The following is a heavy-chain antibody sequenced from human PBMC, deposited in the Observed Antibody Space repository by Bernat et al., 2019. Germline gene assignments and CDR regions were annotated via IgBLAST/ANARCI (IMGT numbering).Heavy chain of an antibody. CDR1: GGSISSSSYY. V-gene: IGHV4-39*01. Sequence: QLQLQESGPGLVKPSETLSLTCTVSGGSISSSSYYWGWIRQPPGKGLEWIGSIYYSGSTYYNPSLKSRVTISVDTPKNRFSLKLSSVTAADTAVYYCASQSGYSSGALDYWGQGTLVTVSS. CDR3: ASQSGYSSGALDY. D-gene: IGHD6-19*01. J-gene: IGHJ4*02. CDR2: IYYSGST.